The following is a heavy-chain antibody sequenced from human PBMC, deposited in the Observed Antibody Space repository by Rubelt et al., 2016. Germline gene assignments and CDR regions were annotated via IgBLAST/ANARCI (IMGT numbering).Heavy chain of an antibody. V-gene: IGHV4-59*12. J-gene: IGHJ4*02. Sequence: QVQLQESGPGLVKPSETLSLTCTVSGGSIIPYCWSWIRQPPGKGLEWIGSIYYSGRTYYKPSLKSRVTISVDTSKNQFSLKLSSVTAADTAVEYCARGSSAEYWGQRNLVTVSS. CDR1: GGSIIPYC. CDR3: ARGSSAEY. D-gene: IGHD2-15*01. CDR2: IYYSGRT.